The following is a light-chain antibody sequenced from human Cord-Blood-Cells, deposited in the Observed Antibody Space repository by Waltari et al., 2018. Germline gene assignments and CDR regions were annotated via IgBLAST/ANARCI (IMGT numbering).Light chain of an antibody. J-gene: IGKJ4*01. CDR3: QQYYSTPLT. Sequence: DIVMTQSPDSLAVSLGERATLYCKFSQSVLYSSNNKNYLAWYQQKPGQPPKLLIYWASTRESGVPDRFSGSGSGTDFTLTISSLQAEDVAVYYCQQYYSTPLTFGGGTKVEIK. V-gene: IGKV4-1*01. CDR1: QSVLYSSNNKNY. CDR2: WAS.